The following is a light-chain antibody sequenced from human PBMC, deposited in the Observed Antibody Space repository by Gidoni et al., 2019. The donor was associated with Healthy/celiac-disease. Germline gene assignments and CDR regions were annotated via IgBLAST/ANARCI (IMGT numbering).Light chain of an antibody. Sequence: QSALTQPPSASGSPGQSVTISCTGTSSDVCGYNYVSWYQQHPGKAPKLMIYEVSKRPSGVPDRFSGSKSGNMASLTVSGLQAEDEADYYCSSYAGSNNYVFGTGTKVTVL. CDR2: EVS. CDR1: SSDVCGYNY. CDR3: SSYAGSNNYV. J-gene: IGLJ1*01. V-gene: IGLV2-8*01.